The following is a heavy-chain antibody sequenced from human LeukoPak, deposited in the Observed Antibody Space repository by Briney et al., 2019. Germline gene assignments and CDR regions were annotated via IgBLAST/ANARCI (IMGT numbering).Heavy chain of an antibody. V-gene: IGHV4-59*01. CDR1: GGSISTYY. D-gene: IGHD3-22*01. J-gene: IGHJ3*02. CDR3: ACLTTADAFDI. CDR2: IYDSGST. Sequence: SETLSLTCTVSGGSISTYYWSWIRQPPGKGLEWIGYIYDSGSTNYNPSLKSRVSISVVPSKNQFSLKLSSVTAADTAVYYCACLTTADAFDIWGQGTMVTVSS.